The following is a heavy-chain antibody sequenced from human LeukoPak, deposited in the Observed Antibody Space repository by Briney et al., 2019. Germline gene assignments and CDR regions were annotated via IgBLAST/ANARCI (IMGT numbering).Heavy chain of an antibody. CDR2: VNSDGSTT. Sequence: GGSLRLSCTASGFIFSTYKMTWVRQAPGKGLEWVSSVNSDGSTTTYADSVKGRFTISRDNAKNTLHLQMNSLRAEDTAVYYCARGLYCSGGSCYSRPFDYWGQGTLVTVSS. CDR3: ARGLYCSGGSCYSRPFDY. J-gene: IGHJ4*02. CDR1: GFIFSTYK. D-gene: IGHD2-15*01. V-gene: IGHV3-74*01.